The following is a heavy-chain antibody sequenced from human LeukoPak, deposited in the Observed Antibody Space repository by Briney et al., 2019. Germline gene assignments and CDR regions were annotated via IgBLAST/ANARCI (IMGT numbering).Heavy chain of an antibody. V-gene: IGHV3-48*04. CDR2: ISSSGSTI. D-gene: IGHD3-16*01. Sequence: GGSLRLSCAASGFTFSSYSMNWVRQAPGKGLEWVSYISSSGSTIYYADSVKGRFTISRDNAKNSLYLQMNSLRAEDTAVYYCARRGITNARYWFDPWGQGTLVTVSS. CDR3: ARRGITNARYWFDP. J-gene: IGHJ5*02. CDR1: GFTFSSYS.